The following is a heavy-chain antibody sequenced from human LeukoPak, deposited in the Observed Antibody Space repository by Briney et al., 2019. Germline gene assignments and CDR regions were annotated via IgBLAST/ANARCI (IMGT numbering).Heavy chain of an antibody. CDR1: GFTFSSYW. D-gene: IGHD3-22*01. Sequence: GGSLRLSCAASGFTFSSYWMSWVRQAPGKGLEGVANIKQDGSEKYYVDSVKGRFTISRDNAKNSLYLQMNSLRAEDTAVYYCARYYYDSSGYYYVDYWGQGTLVTVSS. CDR2: IKQDGSEK. CDR3: ARYYYDSSGYYYVDY. V-gene: IGHV3-7*01. J-gene: IGHJ4*02.